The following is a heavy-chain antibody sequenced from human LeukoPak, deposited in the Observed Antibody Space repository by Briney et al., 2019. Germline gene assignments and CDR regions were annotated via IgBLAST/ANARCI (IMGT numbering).Heavy chain of an antibody. Sequence: GGSLRLSCAASGFTFSSYGMHWVRQAPGKGLEWVAFIRYDGSNKYYVDSVKGRFTISRDNSKNTLYLQMNSLRAEDTAVYYCARDPVGATTVNWFDPWGQGTLVTVSS. D-gene: IGHD1-26*01. J-gene: IGHJ5*02. CDR3: ARDPVGATTVNWFDP. V-gene: IGHV3-30*02. CDR1: GFTFSSYG. CDR2: IRYDGSNK.